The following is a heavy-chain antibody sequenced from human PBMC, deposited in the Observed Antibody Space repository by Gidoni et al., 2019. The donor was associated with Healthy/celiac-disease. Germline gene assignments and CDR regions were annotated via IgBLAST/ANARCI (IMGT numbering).Heavy chain of an antibody. V-gene: IGHV3-23*01. CDR3: AKCSSSWYFAFDI. J-gene: IGHJ3*02. Sequence: EVQMLESGGGLVQPGGSLRLSCADSGFTFSSYARSWVRQAPGKGLEWVSAISGSGGSTYYADSVKGRFTISRDNSKNTLYLQMNSLRAEDTAVYYCAKCSSSWYFAFDIWGQGTMVTVSS. D-gene: IGHD6-13*01. CDR2: ISGSGGST. CDR1: GFTFSSYA.